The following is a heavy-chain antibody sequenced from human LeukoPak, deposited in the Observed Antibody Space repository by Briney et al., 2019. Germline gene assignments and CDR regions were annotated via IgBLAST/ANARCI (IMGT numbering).Heavy chain of an antibody. V-gene: IGHV3-30*02. CDR2: IRYDGSNK. J-gene: IGHJ4*02. D-gene: IGHD1-7*01. CDR1: GFTFSSYG. Sequence: GGSLRLSCAASGFTFSSYGMHWVRQAPGKGLEWVAFIRYDGSNKYYADSVKGRFTISRDNSKNTLYLQMNSLRAEDTAVYYCAKDFSPTGTTWEYFDYWGQGTLVTVSS. CDR3: AKDFSPTGTTWEYFDY.